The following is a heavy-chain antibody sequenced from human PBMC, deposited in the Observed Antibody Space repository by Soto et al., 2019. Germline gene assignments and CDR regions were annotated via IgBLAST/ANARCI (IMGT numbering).Heavy chain of an antibody. Sequence: EVQLLESGGGLEQPGGSLRLSCAASGFTFNTQAMSWVRQAPGKGLEWVSSISVSGDNTYNADAVKGRFPISRDNSKNTLYLQMNSLRAEDTAVYYCVKDRSTSDWYGYFDYWGQGTLVTVSS. V-gene: IGHV3-23*01. CDR1: GFTFNTQA. D-gene: IGHD6-19*01. CDR2: ISVSGDNT. CDR3: VKDRSTSDWYGYFDY. J-gene: IGHJ4*02.